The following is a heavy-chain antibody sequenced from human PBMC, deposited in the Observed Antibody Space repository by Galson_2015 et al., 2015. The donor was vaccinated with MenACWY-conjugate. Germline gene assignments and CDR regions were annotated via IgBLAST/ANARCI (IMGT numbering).Heavy chain of an antibody. CDR3: SRDTAMFPLDY. CDR2: IKQDGSEK. J-gene: IGHJ4*02. CDR1: GFTFRSYW. D-gene: IGHD5-18*01. V-gene: IGHV3-7*03. Sequence: CLRLPCAASGFTFRSYWMSWVRQAPGKGLEWVANIKQDGSEKYYVDSVKGRFTISRDNAENSLYLQMNSLRAEYTAVYYCSRDTAMFPLDYWGQGTLVTVSS.